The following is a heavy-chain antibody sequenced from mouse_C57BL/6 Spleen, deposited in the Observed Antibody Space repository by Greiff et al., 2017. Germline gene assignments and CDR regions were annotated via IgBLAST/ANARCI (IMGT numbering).Heavy chain of an antibody. Sequence: QVQLQQSGPELVKPGASVKISCKASGYAFSSSWMNWVKQRPGKGLEWIGRIYPGDGDTNYNGKFKGKATLTADKSSSTAYMQRSSLTSEDSAVYFCAREHYFDYWGQGTTLTVSS. CDR1: GYAFSSSW. CDR2: IYPGDGDT. CDR3: AREHYFDY. J-gene: IGHJ2*01. V-gene: IGHV1-82*01.